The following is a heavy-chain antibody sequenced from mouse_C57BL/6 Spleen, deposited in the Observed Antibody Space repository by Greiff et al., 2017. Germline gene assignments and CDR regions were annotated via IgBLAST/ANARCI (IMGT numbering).Heavy chain of an antibody. CDR2: ISYDGSN. V-gene: IGHV3-6*01. D-gene: IGHD2-4*01. Sequence: DVKLQESGPGLVKPSQSLSLTCSVTGYSITSGYYWNWIRQFPGNKLEWMGYISYDGSNNYNPSLKNRISITRDTSKNQFFLKLNSVTTEDTATYYCARGDYDGYYAMDYWGQGTSVTVSS. J-gene: IGHJ4*01. CDR1: GYSITSGYY. CDR3: ARGDYDGYYAMDY.